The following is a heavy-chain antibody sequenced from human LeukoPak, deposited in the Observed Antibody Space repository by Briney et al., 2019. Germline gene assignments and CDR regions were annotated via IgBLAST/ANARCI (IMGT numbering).Heavy chain of an antibody. V-gene: IGHV4-38-2*02. J-gene: IGHJ4*02. CDR2: IYHSGST. CDR1: GYSISSGYY. D-gene: IGHD2-21*02. CDR3: ARAPALVVVTAYFDY. Sequence: SETLSLTCTVSGYSISSGYYWGWIRQPPGKGLEWIGSIYHSGSTYYNPSLKSRVTISVDTSKNQFSLKLSSVTAADTAVYYCARAPALVVVTAYFDYWGQGTLVTVSS.